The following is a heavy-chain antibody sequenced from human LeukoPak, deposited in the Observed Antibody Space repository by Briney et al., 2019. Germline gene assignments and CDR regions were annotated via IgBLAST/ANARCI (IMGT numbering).Heavy chain of an antibody. D-gene: IGHD3-3*01. J-gene: IGHJ4*03. CDR2: MNPTSGGT. CDR3: ARGPVLRPMPDV. Sequence: ASVTVSCKASRYTFTGYYMHWVRQAPGQGLEWMGWMNPTSGGTNYAQNFQGRVTMTRDTSISKAYMELSRLRSDDTAVYYCARGPVLRPMPDVWGQGTLVTVSS. V-gene: IGHV1-2*02. CDR1: RYTFTGYY.